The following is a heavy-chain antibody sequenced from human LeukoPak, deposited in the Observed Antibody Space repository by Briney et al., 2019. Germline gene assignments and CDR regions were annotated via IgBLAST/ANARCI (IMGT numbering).Heavy chain of an antibody. CDR2: IYSGGST. J-gene: IGHJ4*02. Sequence: GGSLRLSCAASGFTVSSNYMSWVRQAPGKGLEWVSVIYSGGSTYYADSVKGRFTISRDNSKNTLYLQMNSLRAEDTAVYYCAREKDYGDYIDFWGQGTLVTVSS. V-gene: IGHV3-66*02. D-gene: IGHD4-17*01. CDR1: GFTVSSNY. CDR3: AREKDYGDYIDF.